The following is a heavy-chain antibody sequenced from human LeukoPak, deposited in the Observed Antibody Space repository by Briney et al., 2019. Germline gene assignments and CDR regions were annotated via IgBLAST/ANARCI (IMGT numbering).Heavy chain of an antibody. J-gene: IGHJ4*02. D-gene: IGHD2/OR15-2a*01. Sequence: PGGSLRLSCAASGFTFSDHYMDWVRQAPGKGLEWVGRTRNKANSYTTEYAASVKGRFTISRDDSKNSLYLQMNSPKTEDTAVYYCATTFYDENYWGQGTLVTVSS. V-gene: IGHV3-72*01. CDR1: GFTFSDHY. CDR2: TRNKANSYTT. CDR3: ATTFYDENY.